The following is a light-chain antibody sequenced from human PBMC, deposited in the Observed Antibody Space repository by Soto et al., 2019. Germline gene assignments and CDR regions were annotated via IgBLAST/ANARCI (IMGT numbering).Light chain of an antibody. CDR2: SAS. Sequence: EVVLTQSPGTLSLSPGERVTLSCRASQSVASSYLAWYQQKPGRAPRLLFYSASSRATGIPDRFSGSGSGTDFTLTISRLEPEDFAVYYCQQRFDWPRYTFGQGTKLEIK. V-gene: IGKV3D-20*02. J-gene: IGKJ2*01. CDR1: QSVASSY. CDR3: QQRFDWPRYT.